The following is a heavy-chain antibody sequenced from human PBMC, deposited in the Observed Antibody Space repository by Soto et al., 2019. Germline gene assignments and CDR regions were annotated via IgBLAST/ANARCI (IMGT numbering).Heavy chain of an antibody. J-gene: IGHJ3*02. Sequence: ASVKVSCKASGYTFTSYYMHWVRQAPGQGLEWMGIIIPSGGSTSYAQKFQGRVTMTRDTSTSTVYMELSSLRSEDTAVYYCARVLTTASPSDAFDIWGQGTMVTVSS. CDR3: ARVLTTASPSDAFDI. CDR2: IIPSGGST. D-gene: IGHD4-4*01. CDR1: GYTFTSYY. V-gene: IGHV1-46*03.